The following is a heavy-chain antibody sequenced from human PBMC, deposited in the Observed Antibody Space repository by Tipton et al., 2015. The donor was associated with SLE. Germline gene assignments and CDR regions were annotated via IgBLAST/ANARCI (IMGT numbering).Heavy chain of an antibody. CDR2: IYYSGTT. D-gene: IGHD2-15*01. CDR1: GGSINSGGYY. V-gene: IGHV4-39*07. Sequence: LRLSCTVSGGSINSGGYYWDWIRQPPGKGLEWIGSIYYSGTTYYNPSLKSRVTISIDTSKNQFSLKLSSVTAADTAVYYCARLPHCTGGSCPGYWGQGTLVTVSS. J-gene: IGHJ4*02. CDR3: ARLPHCTGGSCPGY.